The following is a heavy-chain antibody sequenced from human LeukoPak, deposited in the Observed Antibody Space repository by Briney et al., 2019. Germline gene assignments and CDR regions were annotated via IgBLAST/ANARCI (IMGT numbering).Heavy chain of an antibody. CDR3: ARVVVVVPAAIRYYYYYMDV. V-gene: IGHV1-18*01. Sequence: ASVKVSCKASGYTFTSYGISWVRQAPGQGLEWMGWISAYNGNTNYAQKLQGRVTMTTDTSTSTAYMELRSLRSDDTAVYYCARVVVVVPAAIRYYYYYMDVWGKGTTVTVSS. D-gene: IGHD2-2*01. J-gene: IGHJ6*03. CDR2: ISAYNGNT. CDR1: GYTFTSYG.